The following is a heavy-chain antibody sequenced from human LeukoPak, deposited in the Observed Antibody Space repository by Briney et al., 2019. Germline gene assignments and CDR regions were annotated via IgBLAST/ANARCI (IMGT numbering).Heavy chain of an antibody. CDR2: ISWNSGSM. V-gene: IGHV3-9*01. CDR1: GFTFDDYA. J-gene: IGHJ4*02. CDR3: AKGSEQWLVRPIDY. D-gene: IGHD6-19*01. Sequence: GGSLRLSCAASGFTFDDYAMHWVRQAPGKGLEWVSGISWNSGSMGYADSVKGRFTISRDNAKNSLYLQMNSLRAEDTALYYCAKGSEQWLVRPIDYWGQGTLVTVSS.